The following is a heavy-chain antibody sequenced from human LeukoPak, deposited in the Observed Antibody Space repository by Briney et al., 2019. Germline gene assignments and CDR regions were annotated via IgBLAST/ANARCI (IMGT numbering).Heavy chain of an antibody. CDR1: GYSITSGYY. V-gene: IGHV4-38-2*02. D-gene: IGHD3-10*01. CDR2: IYHSGST. Sequence: SETLSLTCTVSGYSITSGYYWGWIRPPPGKGLEWIGSIYHSGSTYYNPSLKSRVTMSVDTSKNQVSLKLSSVTAADTAVYYCARVTLVRGPYYYYYYMDVWGKGTTVTISS. CDR3: ARVTLVRGPYYYYYYMDV. J-gene: IGHJ6*03.